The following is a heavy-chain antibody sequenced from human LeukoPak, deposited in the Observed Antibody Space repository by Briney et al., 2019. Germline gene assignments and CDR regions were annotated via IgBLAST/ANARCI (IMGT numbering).Heavy chain of an antibody. D-gene: IGHD3-9*01. CDR3: AKEAYYDILSGSEAEGFMDV. V-gene: IGHV3-23*01. Sequence: GGSLRLSCAASGFTFSSYSMNWVRQAPGKGLEWVSTLSGSGDSTYYADSVKGRFTISRDNSKNTLFLEMNRLRAEDTAIYYCAKEAYYDILSGSEAEGFMDVWGKGTAVIVSS. CDR1: GFTFSSYS. CDR2: LSGSGDST. J-gene: IGHJ6*03.